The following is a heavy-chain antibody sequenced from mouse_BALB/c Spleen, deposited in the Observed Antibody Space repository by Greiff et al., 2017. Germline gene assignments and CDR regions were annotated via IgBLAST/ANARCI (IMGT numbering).Heavy chain of an antibody. CDR1: GFTFTDYY. CDR2: IYNGSGNT. CDR3: EGGGDY. Sequence: QVQLMESGADLARPGASVKLSCTASGFTFTDYYINWVKQSTGKGLEWIGEIYNGSGNTYYNKKFKGKATMTADKTTSTAYLQLSSLTSEDSAVYCCEGGGDYWGQGTMVTVSA. J-gene: IGHJ3*01. V-gene: IGHV1-77*01.